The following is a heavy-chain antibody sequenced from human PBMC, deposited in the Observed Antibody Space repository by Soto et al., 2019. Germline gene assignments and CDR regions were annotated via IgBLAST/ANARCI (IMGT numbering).Heavy chain of an antibody. D-gene: IGHD3-3*01. CDR1: GYTFTGYY. V-gene: IGHV1-2*02. Sequence: ASVKVSCKASGYTFTGYYMHWVRQAPGQGLEWMGWTNPNSGGTNYAQKFQGRVTMTRDTSISTAYMELSRLRSDDTAVYYCARDYDFWSGHAAFDIWGQGTMVTVSS. CDR3: ARDYDFWSGHAAFDI. CDR2: TNPNSGGT. J-gene: IGHJ3*02.